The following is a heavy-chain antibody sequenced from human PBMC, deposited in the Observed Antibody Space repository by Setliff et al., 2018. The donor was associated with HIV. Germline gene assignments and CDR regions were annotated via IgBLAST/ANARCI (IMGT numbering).Heavy chain of an antibody. Sequence: PGGSLRLSCAASGFTFGTYWMSWVRQAPGKGLEWVANIKQDGSEKNYMDSVKDRFTITSDNAKNSLYLQMNSLTAEDTAVYYCARESKGAMALEIFDYWGQGTLVTVSS. J-gene: IGHJ4*02. CDR3: ARESKGAMALEIFDY. D-gene: IGHD1-26*01. CDR2: IKQDGSEK. V-gene: IGHV3-7*01. CDR1: GFTFGTYW.